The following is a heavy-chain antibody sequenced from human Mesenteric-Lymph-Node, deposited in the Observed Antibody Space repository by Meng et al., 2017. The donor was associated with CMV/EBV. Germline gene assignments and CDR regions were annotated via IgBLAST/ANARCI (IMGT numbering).Heavy chain of an antibody. D-gene: IGHD3-3*01. CDR1: GGSISSISYY. CDR3: AREGYDFWSGYWVDFDI. CDR2: IYYSGST. V-gene: IGHV4-39*07. Sequence: SETLSLTCTVSGGSISSISYYWGWIRQPPGKGLEWIGSIYYSGSTYYNPSLKSRVTISVDTSKNQFSLKLGSVTAAATAVYYCAREGYDFWSGYWVDFDIWGQGTMVTVSS. J-gene: IGHJ3*02.